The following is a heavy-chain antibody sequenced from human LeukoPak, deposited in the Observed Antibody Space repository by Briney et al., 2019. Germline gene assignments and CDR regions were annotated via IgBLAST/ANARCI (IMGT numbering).Heavy chain of an antibody. V-gene: IGHV1-69*04. J-gene: IGHJ4*02. CDR3: ARDLEQRGYSGSN. CDR1: GYTFTSYG. Sequence: SVKVSCKASGYTFTSYGISWVRQAPGQGLEWMGRIIPILGIANYAQKFQGRVTITADKSTSTAYMELSSLRSEDTAVYYCARDLEQRGYSGSNWGQGTLVTVSS. CDR2: IIPILGIA. D-gene: IGHD1-26*01.